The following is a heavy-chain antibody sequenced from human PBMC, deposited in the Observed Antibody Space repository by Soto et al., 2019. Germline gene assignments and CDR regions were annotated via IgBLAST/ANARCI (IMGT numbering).Heavy chain of an antibody. J-gene: IGHJ4*02. CDR2: ITTNGGST. D-gene: IGHD4-4*01. V-gene: IGHV3-64*01. CDR3: ARVSPYSDYDY. Sequence: EVQLVESGGGLVQPGGSLRLSCAASGFTFSSYAMHWVRQAPGKALEYVSAITTNGGSTYYANSVKGRFTISRDNSKNTLYLQLGSLRAEDVAVYYCARVSPYSDYDYWGQGTLVIVSS. CDR1: GFTFSSYA.